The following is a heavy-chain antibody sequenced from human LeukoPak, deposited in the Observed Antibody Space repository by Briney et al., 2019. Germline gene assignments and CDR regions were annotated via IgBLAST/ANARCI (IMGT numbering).Heavy chain of an antibody. V-gene: IGHV3-23*01. D-gene: IGHD6-19*01. CDR3: ANSIAVAGTGAFDI. CDR1: GFTFSSYA. Sequence: GGSLRLSCAASGFTFSSYAMSWVRQAPGKGLEWVSAISGSGGSTYYADSVKGRFTISRDNSKNTLYLQMSSLRAEDTAVYYCANSIAVAGTGAFDIWGQGTMVTVSS. J-gene: IGHJ3*02. CDR2: ISGSGGST.